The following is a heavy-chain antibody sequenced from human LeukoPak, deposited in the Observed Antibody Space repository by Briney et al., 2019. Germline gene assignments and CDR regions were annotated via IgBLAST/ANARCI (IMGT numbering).Heavy chain of an antibody. D-gene: IGHD3-10*01. V-gene: IGHV3-7*01. CDR3: ASSDCYGSGRGGVSPSDY. CDR1: GFTFSSYW. CDR2: IKQDGSEK. J-gene: IGHJ4*02. Sequence: GGSLRLSCAASGFTFSSYWMSWVRQAPGKGLEWVANIKQDGSEKYYVDSVKGRFTISRDNAKNSLYLQMNSLRAEDTAVYYCASSDCYGSGRGGVSPSDYWGQGTLVTVSS.